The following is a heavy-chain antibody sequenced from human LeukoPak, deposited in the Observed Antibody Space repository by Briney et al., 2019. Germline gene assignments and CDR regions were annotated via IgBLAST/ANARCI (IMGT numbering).Heavy chain of an antibody. D-gene: IGHD3-3*01. CDR2: ISGSGGST. CDR3: ARGRFLEWLALFDY. V-gene: IGHV3-23*01. J-gene: IGHJ4*02. CDR1: GFTVSNSY. Sequence: GGSLRLSCAASGFTVSNSYMSWVRQAPGKGLEWVSAISGSGGSTYYADSVKGRFTISRDNSKNTLYLQMNSLRAEDTAVYYCARGRFLEWLALFDYWGQGTLVTVSS.